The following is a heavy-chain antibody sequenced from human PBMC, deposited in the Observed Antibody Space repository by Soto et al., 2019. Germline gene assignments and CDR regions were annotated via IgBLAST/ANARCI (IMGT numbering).Heavy chain of an antibody. V-gene: IGHV4-31*03. Sequence: SETQSLTCTVSGGSIRSGGYYWSWFRQNPRRGLEWIGNMYYSGNTYYNPSLKSRLTIPVDTSKNQFSLNLSSVTAADTAVYYCARDRLMATAGTPRHYFGLDVWGHVTTV. J-gene: IGHJ6*02. CDR3: ARDRLMATAGTPRHYFGLDV. D-gene: IGHD5-18*01. CDR1: GGSIRSGGYY. CDR2: MYYSGNT.